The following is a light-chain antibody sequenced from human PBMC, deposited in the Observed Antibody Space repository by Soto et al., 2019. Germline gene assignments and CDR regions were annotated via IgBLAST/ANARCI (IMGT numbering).Light chain of an antibody. J-gene: IGLJ1*01. CDR2: DIN. V-gene: IGLV2-14*01. Sequence: QSALTQPASVSGSPGQSITISCTGTSSDVGNYIFVSWYRQHPGKAPKLMIYDINHRPSGVSNRFSGSKSGNTASLTISGLQAEDEADYYCVSYTTSASYVFGTGTKVTVL. CDR1: SSDVGNYIF. CDR3: VSYTTSASYV.